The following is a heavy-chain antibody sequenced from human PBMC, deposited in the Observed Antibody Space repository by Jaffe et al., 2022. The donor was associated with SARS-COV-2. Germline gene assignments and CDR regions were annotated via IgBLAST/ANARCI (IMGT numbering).Heavy chain of an antibody. CDR1: GFTFSSYW. J-gene: IGHJ6*03. CDR2: IKQDGSEK. Sequence: EVQLVESGGGLVQPGGSLRLSCAASGFTFSSYWMSWVRQAPGKGLEWVANIKQDGSEKYYVDSVKGRFTISRDNAKNSLYLQMNSLRAEDTAVYYCARDRGSSSYYYYYYYMDVWGKGTTVTVSS. D-gene: IGHD6-13*01. V-gene: IGHV3-7*01. CDR3: ARDRGSSSYYYYYYYMDV.